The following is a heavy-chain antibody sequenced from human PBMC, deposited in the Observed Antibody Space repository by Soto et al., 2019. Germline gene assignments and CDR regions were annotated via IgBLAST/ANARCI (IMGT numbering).Heavy chain of an antibody. CDR2: IYYSGST. CDR3: ASSTIFGVPDH. J-gene: IGHJ4*02. Sequence: ETLSLTCTVSGGSISSYYWSWIRQPPGKGLEWIGYIYYSGSTNYNPSLKSRVTISVDTSKNQFSLKLSSVTAADTAVYYCASSTIFGVPDHWGQGTLVTVSS. V-gene: IGHV4-59*01. D-gene: IGHD3-3*01. CDR1: GGSISSYY.